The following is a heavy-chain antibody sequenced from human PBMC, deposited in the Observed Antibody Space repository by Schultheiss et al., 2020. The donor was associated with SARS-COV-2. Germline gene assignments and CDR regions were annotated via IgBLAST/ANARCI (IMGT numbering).Heavy chain of an antibody. J-gene: IGHJ4*02. CDR1: GYTFTDYY. V-gene: IGHV1/OR15-3*02. Sequence: GESLKISCKASGYTFTDYYIHWVRQAPGQGLEWMGWINAGNGNTKYSQKLQGRVTMTTDTSTSTAYMELRSLRSEDTAVYYCARVARIAVAGTLRYWGQGTLVTVSS. CDR2: INAGNGNT. D-gene: IGHD6-19*01. CDR3: ARVARIAVAGTLRY.